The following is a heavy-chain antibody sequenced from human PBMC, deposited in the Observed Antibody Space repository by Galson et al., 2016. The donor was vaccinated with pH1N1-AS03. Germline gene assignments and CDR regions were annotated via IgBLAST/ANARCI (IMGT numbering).Heavy chain of an antibody. CDR1: GVSISSSSHH. Sequence: TLSLTCTVFGVSISSSSHHWGWIRQPPGKGLEWIGNIYYTGSTYYNPSLKSRVTVSIDTSKNQFSLKVSSVTAADTAVYYCARLVVLTALRDAWYFDLWGRGTLVTVSS. D-gene: IGHD2-21*02. CDR3: ARLVVLTALRDAWYFDL. J-gene: IGHJ2*01. V-gene: IGHV4-39*01. CDR2: IYYTGST.